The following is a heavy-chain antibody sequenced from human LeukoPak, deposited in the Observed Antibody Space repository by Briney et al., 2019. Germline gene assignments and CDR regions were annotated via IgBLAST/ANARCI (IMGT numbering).Heavy chain of an antibody. D-gene: IGHD2-2*01. CDR3: AKGQDIVLIPAATFDY. CDR2: ISETGDSK. V-gene: IGHV3-23*01. J-gene: IGHJ4*02. CDR1: RFTFNNYG. Sequence: GGSLRLSCAASRFTFNNYGMSWVRQAPGKGLEWVSSISETGDSKYYADSVQGRFTISRDNSKNTLYLQMNSLRSEDTALYYCAKGQDIVLIPAATFDYWGQGTLVTVSS.